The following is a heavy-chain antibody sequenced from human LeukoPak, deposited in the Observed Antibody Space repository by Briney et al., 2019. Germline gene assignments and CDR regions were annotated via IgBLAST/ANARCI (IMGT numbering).Heavy chain of an antibody. D-gene: IGHD5-24*01. CDR3: ARGGSRMATISVADY. CDR1: GGTFSSYA. J-gene: IGHJ4*02. Sequence: SVKVSCKASGGTFSSYAISWVRQAPGQGLEWMGVISPILGKANYAQKFQGRVTITADESTSTAYMELSSLRSEDAAVYYCARGGSRMATISVADYWGQGTLVTVSS. CDR2: ISPILGKA. V-gene: IGHV1-69*01.